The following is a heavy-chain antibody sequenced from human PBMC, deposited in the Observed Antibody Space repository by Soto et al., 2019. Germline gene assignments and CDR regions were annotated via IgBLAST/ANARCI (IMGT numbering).Heavy chain of an antibody. CDR2: INPNSGGT. Sequence: ASVKVSRTASGSAFTGYYMHWVRQAPGQGLEWMGWINPNSGGTNYAQKFQGRVTMTRDTSISTAYMELSRLRSDDTAVYCCSSAIILRFGHDQFDSWGQGPMVNLSS. J-gene: IGHJ3*02. CDR3: SSAIILRFGHDQFDS. D-gene: IGHD3-10*01. CDR1: GSAFTGYY. V-gene: IGHV1-2*02.